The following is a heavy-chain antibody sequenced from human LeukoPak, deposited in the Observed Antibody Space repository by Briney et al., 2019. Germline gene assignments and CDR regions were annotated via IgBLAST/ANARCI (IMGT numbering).Heavy chain of an antibody. CDR2: IKGDGTST. V-gene: IGHV3-74*03. CDR1: GFTFSNYW. Sequence: GGSLRLSCAASGFTFSNYWMHWVRQAPGKGLVWVSSIKGDGTSTKYADSVKGRFTISRDNAKNTLFLQMNSLRAEDTAVYYCARGNYYAMDVWGQGTTVTVSS. J-gene: IGHJ6*02. CDR3: ARGNYYAMDV.